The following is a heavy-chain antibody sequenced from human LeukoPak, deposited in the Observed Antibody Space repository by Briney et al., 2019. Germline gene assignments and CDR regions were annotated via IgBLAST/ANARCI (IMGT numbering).Heavy chain of an antibody. D-gene: IGHD3-10*01. Sequence: GGSLRLSCAASGFLFSSYSMNWVRQAPGKGLEWVSYISGGSSTIYYADSVKGRFTISRDNAKNSLDLQMNSLRAEDTAVYYCANLLWFGELFPGFDAFDIWGQGTMVTVSS. CDR1: GFLFSSYS. V-gene: IGHV3-48*01. CDR2: ISGGSSTI. CDR3: ANLLWFGELFPGFDAFDI. J-gene: IGHJ3*02.